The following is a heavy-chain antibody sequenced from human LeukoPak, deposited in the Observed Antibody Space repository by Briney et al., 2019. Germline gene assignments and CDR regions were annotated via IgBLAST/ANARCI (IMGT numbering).Heavy chain of an antibody. CDR1: GDSIRGGNYY. V-gene: IGHV4-61*02. D-gene: IGHD1-14*01. Sequence: QVPLQESGPGLVKPSQTLSLTCTVSGDSIRGGNYYWSWIRQPAGKGLEWIGRIFPSGSTNYNPSLKSRVSISLGTSENQFSLRMTSVTAADTAVYYCVREGLITFWFDPWGQGTLVTVSS. CDR3: VREGLITFWFDP. CDR2: IFPSGST. J-gene: IGHJ5*02.